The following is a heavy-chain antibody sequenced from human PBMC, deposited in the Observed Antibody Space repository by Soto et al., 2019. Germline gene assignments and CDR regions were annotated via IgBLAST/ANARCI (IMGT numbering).Heavy chain of an antibody. CDR2: IYTSASI. V-gene: IGHV4-4*07. J-gene: IGHJ6*02. Sequence: SETLSLTFSVSGAGINTYSWTWIRQPSGKGLEWICRIYTSASINYNPSLKGRVTLSVDTSTNQVSLRLASVTAADTAIYYCERDREAGYNFYYGMDVWGQGTTVPVSS. CDR1: GAGINTYS. CDR3: ERDREAGYNFYYGMDV. D-gene: IGHD6-19*01.